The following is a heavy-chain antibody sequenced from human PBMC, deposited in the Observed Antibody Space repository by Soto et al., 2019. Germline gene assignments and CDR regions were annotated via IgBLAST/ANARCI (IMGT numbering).Heavy chain of an antibody. J-gene: IGHJ4*02. V-gene: IGHV1-69*06. Sequence: GASVKVSCKASGGTFSSYAISWVRQAPGQGLEWMGGIIPIFGTANYAQKFQGRVTITADKSTSTAYMELSSLRSEDTAVYYCARVRGGYNLFYYFEYWGQGTLVTVSS. CDR1: GGTFSSYA. CDR2: IIPIFGTA. CDR3: ARVRGGYNLFYYFEY. D-gene: IGHD5-12*01.